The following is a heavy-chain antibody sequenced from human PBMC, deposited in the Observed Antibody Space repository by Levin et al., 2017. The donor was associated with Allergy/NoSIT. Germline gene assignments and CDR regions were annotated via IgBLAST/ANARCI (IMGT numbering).Heavy chain of an antibody. V-gene: IGHV1-18*04. D-gene: IGHD3-10*01. J-gene: IGHJ6*03. Sequence: ASVKVSCKASGYTFSTYGISWVRQAPGQGLEWMAWISASNGDTNYAQNFQGRLTMTTDTSTTTAYMELRSLRSDDTAVYFCARGVPTPYYYYSMDVWGQGTTVTVSS. CDR2: ISASNGDT. CDR1: GYTFSTYG. CDR3: ARGVPTPYYYYSMDV.